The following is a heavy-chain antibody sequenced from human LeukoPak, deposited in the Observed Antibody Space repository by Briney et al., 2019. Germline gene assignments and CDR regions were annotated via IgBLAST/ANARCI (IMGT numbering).Heavy chain of an antibody. V-gene: IGHV1-2*02. D-gene: IGHD6-13*01. J-gene: IGHJ3*02. CDR2: INPDNGDT. Sequence: ASVKVSCKASGYTFTAYYIHWVRQAPGQGLEWMGWINPDNGDTNYAQKFQGRVTTTRDTSISTAYMEMSSLRSDDTAVYYCARDEAASPWNAFDIWGQGTMVTVSS. CDR1: GYTFTAYY. CDR3: ARDEAASPWNAFDI.